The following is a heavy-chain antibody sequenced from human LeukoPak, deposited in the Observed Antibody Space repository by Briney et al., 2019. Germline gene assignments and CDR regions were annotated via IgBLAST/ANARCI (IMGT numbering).Heavy chain of an antibody. CDR3: AKASGYSGGWYWFDP. J-gene: IGHJ5*02. Sequence: PGGSLRLSCAASGFTFSSYAMSWVRPAPGKGLEWVSAISGSGGSTYYADSVKGRFTISRDNSKNTLYLQMNSLRAEDTAVYYCAKASGYSGGWYWFDPWGQGTLVTVSS. CDR1: GFTFSSYA. V-gene: IGHV3-23*01. CDR2: ISGSGGST. D-gene: IGHD6-19*01.